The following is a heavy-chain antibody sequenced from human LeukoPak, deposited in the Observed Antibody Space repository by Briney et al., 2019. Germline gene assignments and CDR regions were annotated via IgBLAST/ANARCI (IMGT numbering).Heavy chain of an antibody. D-gene: IGHD7-27*01. J-gene: IGHJ6*02. CDR3: ASRTGGAGDLYGMDV. CDR2: ISSSSSYI. Sequence: ETLSLTCTVSGGSISSSSHYWGWVRQAPGKGLEWVSSISSSSSYIYYADSVKGRFTISRDNAKNSLYLQMNSLRAEDTAVYYCASRTGGAGDLYGMDVWGQGTTVTVSS. V-gene: IGHV3-21*01. CDR1: GGSISSSSHY.